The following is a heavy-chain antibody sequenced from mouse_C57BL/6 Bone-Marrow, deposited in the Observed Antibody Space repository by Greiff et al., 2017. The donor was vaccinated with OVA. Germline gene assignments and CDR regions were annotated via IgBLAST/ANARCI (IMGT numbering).Heavy chain of an antibody. D-gene: IGHD1-1*01. CDR3: ARCYYGSSRYFDV. J-gene: IGHJ1*03. Sequence: VQLKESGPGLVKPSQSLSLTCSVTGYSITSGYYWNWIRQFPGNKLEWMGYISYDGSNNYNPSLKNRISITRDTSKNQFFLKLNSVTTEDTATYYCARCYYGSSRYFDVWGTGTTVTVS. CDR2: ISYDGSN. CDR1: GYSITSGYY. V-gene: IGHV3-6*01.